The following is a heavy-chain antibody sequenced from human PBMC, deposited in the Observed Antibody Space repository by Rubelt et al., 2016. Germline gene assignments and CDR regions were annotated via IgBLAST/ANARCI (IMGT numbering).Heavy chain of an antibody. V-gene: IGHV4-59*01. CDR2: IYYSGST. CDR3: TRMLYSWAYIYDY. D-gene: IGHD1-26*01. J-gene: IGHJ4*02. CDR1: GGSLKSYY. Sequence: QVQLQESGPGLVKASETLSLTCTVSGGSLKSYYWSWIRQSPGKGLEWIGYIYYSGSTSYNPSLESRVTMSVDMSKNQFSRKVGSVTAADTAVYYCTRMLYSWAYIYDYWGQGALVTVSS.